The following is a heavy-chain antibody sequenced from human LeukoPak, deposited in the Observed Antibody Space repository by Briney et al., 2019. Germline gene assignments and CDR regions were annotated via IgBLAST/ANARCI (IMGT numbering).Heavy chain of an antibody. CDR1: GGSISSSSYY. V-gene: IGHV4-61*01. Sequence: SETLSLTCTVSGGSISSSSYYWSWIRQPPGKGLEWIGYIYYSGSTNYNPSLKSRVTISVDTSKNQFSLKLSSVTAADTAVYYCARVGQLDDWFDPWGQGTLVTVPS. CDR3: ARVGQLDDWFDP. D-gene: IGHD6-6*01. J-gene: IGHJ5*02. CDR2: IYYSGST.